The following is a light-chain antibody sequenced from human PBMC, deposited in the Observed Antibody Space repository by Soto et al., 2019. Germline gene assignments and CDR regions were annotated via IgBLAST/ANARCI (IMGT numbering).Light chain of an antibody. Sequence: QSVLTQPPSASGSPGQSVTISCTGTSSDVGKYDYVSWFQHHPGKAPKLIIYEVSKRPSGVPDRFSGSKSCSTASLTVSGLQTEDEADYYCNSYVAGSNVFGNGTKVTVL. J-gene: IGLJ1*01. V-gene: IGLV2-8*01. CDR2: EVS. CDR1: SSDVGKYDY. CDR3: NSYVAGSNV.